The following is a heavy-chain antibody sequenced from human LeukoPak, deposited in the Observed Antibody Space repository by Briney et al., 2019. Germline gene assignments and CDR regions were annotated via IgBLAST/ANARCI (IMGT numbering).Heavy chain of an antibody. CDR2: ISSSSNYI. V-gene: IGHV3-21*01. CDR1: GFTFSGYS. Sequence: GGSLRLSCAASGFTFSGYSMNWVRQAPGKGLEWVSSISSSSNYIYYADSVKGRFTISRDNAKNSLYLQMSSLRAEDTAVYYCARDRFAGLPHDYWGQGTLVTVSS. J-gene: IGHJ4*02. D-gene: IGHD3-10*01. CDR3: ARDRFAGLPHDY.